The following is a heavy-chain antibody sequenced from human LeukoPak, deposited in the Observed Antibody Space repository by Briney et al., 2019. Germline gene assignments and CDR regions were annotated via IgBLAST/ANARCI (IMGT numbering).Heavy chain of an antibody. J-gene: IGHJ5*02. CDR1: GFTFSSYS. D-gene: IGHD2-2*01. Sequence: GGSLRLSCAASGFTFSSYSMNWVRQAPGKGLEWVSSISSSSYIYYADSVKGRFTISRDNAKNSLYLQMNSLRAEDTAVYYCATLSNGVSGLPVSGPWGQGTLVTVSS. V-gene: IGHV3-21*01. CDR2: ISSSSYI. CDR3: ATLSNGVSGLPVSGP.